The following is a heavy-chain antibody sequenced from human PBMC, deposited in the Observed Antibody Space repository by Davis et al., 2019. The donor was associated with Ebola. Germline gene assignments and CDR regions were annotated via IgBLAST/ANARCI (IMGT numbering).Heavy chain of an antibody. V-gene: IGHV1-46*01. CDR2: INPSGGST. D-gene: IGHD2-21*01. CDR3: ARDLAYCGGDCLP. J-gene: IGHJ4*02. CDR1: GYTFTSYY. Sequence: ASVQVFCKASGYTFTSYYMHWVRQAPAQGLEWMGIINPSGGSTSYAQKFQGRVTMTRDTSTSTVYMELSSLRSEDTAVYYCARDLAYCGGDCLPWGQGTLVTVSS.